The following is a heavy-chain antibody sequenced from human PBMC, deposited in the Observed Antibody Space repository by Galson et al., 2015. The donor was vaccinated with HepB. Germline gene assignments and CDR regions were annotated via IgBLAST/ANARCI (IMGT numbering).Heavy chain of an antibody. Sequence: SLRLSCAASGFTFSSYSMHWVRQAPGKGLEWVAGSDQYYADSVKGRFTISRDNSKNTLYLQMNSLRAEDTAVYYCARGREGWYRDADIDYWGQGTLVTVAS. J-gene: IGHJ4*02. CDR3: ARGREGWYRDADIDY. D-gene: IGHD1-26*01. CDR1: GFTFSSYS. V-gene: IGHV3-33*01. CDR2: SDQ.